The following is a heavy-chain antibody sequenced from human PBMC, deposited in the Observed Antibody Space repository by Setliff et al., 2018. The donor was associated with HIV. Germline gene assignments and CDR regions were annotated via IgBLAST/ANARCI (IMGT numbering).Heavy chain of an antibody. Sequence: ASVKVSCKASGYTFTSYPMNWVRQAPGRGLEWMGWINSNTGNPTYAQGFTGRFVFSLDTSVSTAYLQISSLKAEDTAAYYCARGSGGAAAEIYRSFDYWGQGTLVTAPQ. CDR1: GYTFTSYP. V-gene: IGHV7-4-1*02. J-gene: IGHJ4*02. D-gene: IGHD6-19*01. CDR3: ARGSGGAAAEIYRSFDY. CDR2: INSNTGNP.